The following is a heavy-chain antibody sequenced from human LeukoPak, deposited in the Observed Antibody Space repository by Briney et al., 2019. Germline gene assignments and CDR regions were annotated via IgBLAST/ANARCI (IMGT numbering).Heavy chain of an antibody. Sequence: ASVKVSCKASGYTFTSYDINWVRQATGQGLEWMGWMNPNSGNTGYAQKFQGRVTITRYTSISTAYMELSSLRSEDTAVYYCARTGTRRWYFDLWGRGTLVTVSS. CDR1: GYTFTSYD. D-gene: IGHD1-14*01. V-gene: IGHV1-8*03. CDR3: ARTGTRRWYFDL. J-gene: IGHJ2*01. CDR2: MNPNSGNT.